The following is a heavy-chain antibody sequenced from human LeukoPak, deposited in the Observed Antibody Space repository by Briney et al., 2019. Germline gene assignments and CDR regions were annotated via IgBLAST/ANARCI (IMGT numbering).Heavy chain of an antibody. CDR2: IIPIFGTA. D-gene: IGHD7-27*01. V-gene: IGHV1-69*05. Sequence: SVKVSCRASGGTFSSYAISWVRQAPGQGLEWMGGIIPIFGTANYAQKFQGRVTITTDESTSTAYMELSSLRSEDTAVYYCASRTWGSGGNWFDPWGQGTLVTVSS. CDR1: GGTFSSYA. J-gene: IGHJ5*02. CDR3: ASRTWGSGGNWFDP.